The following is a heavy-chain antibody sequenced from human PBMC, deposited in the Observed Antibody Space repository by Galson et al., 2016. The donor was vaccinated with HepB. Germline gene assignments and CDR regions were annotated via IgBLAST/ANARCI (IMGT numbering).Heavy chain of an antibody. Sequence: SLRLSCAVSGLTFSTSWMHWVRQAPGEGLVWVSRMSGDGGVTDYADSVTGRFTISRDNSKNTLYLQIDSLRDEDTAVYYCAKDLEYRSKPDHWGQGTLVTVSS. CDR2: MSGDGGVT. CDR3: AKDLEYRSKPDH. V-gene: IGHV3-74*01. J-gene: IGHJ4*02. D-gene: IGHD4-11*01. CDR1: GLTFSTSW.